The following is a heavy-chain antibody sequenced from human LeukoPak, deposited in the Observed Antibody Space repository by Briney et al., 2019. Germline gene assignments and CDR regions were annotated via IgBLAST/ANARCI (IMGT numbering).Heavy chain of an antibody. D-gene: IGHD3-22*01. V-gene: IGHV4-59*12. J-gene: IGHJ6*03. Sequence: SETLSLTCTVSGGSISSYYWSWIRQPPGKGLEWIGYIYYSGSTNYNPSLKSRVTISVDTSKNQFSLKLSSVTAADTAVYYCARIDYYDSSGYYLGHYYYCMDVWGKGTTVTVSS. CDR1: GGSISSYY. CDR2: IYYSGST. CDR3: ARIDYYDSSGYYLGHYYYCMDV.